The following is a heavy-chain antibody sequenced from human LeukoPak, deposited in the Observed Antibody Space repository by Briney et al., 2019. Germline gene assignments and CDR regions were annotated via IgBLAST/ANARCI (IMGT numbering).Heavy chain of an antibody. CDR3: ATERQKYFEY. D-gene: IGHD2/OR15-2a*01. CDR1: GFSFSDYY. Sequence: GGSLRLPCAASGFSFSDYYVIWIRQAPGRGLEYVSYISSHGSSIHYADSVKGRFTISRDNANNSLFLQMNSLRAEDTAVYYCATERQKYFEYWGQGTLVTVSS. J-gene: IGHJ4*02. V-gene: IGHV3-11*01. CDR2: ISSHGSSI.